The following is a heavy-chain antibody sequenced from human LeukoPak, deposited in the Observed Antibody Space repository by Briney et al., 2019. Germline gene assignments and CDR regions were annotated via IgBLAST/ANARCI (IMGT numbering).Heavy chain of an antibody. CDR1: GFTFSSYW. D-gene: IGHD3-16*01. J-gene: IGHJ4*02. V-gene: IGHV3-7*01. CDR3: ARELRTFDS. CDR2: IKHNVDEL. Sequence: PGGSLRLSCAASGFTFSSYWMTWIRQAPGKGLERVANIKHNVDELNYVDSVEDRFTISRDNAKNSLYLHMTSLRAEDTAVYYCARELRTFDSWGQGTLVTVSS.